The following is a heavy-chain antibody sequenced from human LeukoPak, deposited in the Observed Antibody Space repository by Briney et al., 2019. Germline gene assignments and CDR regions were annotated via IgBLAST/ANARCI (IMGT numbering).Heavy chain of an antibody. J-gene: IGHJ4*02. D-gene: IGHD6-19*01. CDR3: AKSESSGWYWGAFGY. CDR1: GFTFSSYW. CDR2: IKQDGSEK. Sequence: GGSLRLSCAASGFTFSSYWMSWVRQAPGKGLEWVANIKQDGSEKYYVDSVKGRFTISRDNAKNSLYLQMNSLRAEDTAVYYCAKSESSGWYWGAFGYWGQGTLVTVSS. V-gene: IGHV3-7*02.